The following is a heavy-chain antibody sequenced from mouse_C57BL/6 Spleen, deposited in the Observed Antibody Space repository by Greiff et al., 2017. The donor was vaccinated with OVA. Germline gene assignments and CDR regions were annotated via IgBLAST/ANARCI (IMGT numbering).Heavy chain of an antibody. CDR2: IYPIDGGT. CDR3: ARANCAMDY. CDR1: GYTFTSYD. J-gene: IGHJ4*01. Sequence: QVQLQQSGPELVKPGASVKLSCKASGYTFTSYDMNWVKQRPGQGLEWIGWIYPIDGGTKYNEKFKGKATLTVDTSSSTAYMELHSLTSEDSAVYFWARANCAMDYWGQGTSVTVSS. V-gene: IGHV1-85*01.